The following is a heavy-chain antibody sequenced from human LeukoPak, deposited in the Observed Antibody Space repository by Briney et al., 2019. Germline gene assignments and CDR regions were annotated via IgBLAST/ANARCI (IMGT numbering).Heavy chain of an antibody. V-gene: IGHV4-34*01. CDR2: INQSGST. CDR3: ARAERPRGWFDP. D-gene: IGHD6-25*01. Sequence: PSETLSLTCAVYGGSFSGYYWSWIRQPPGKGLEWIGEINQSGSTNYNPSLKRRVTLSVDTSKNQFSLKLSSVTAADTAVYYCARAERPRGWFDPWGQGTLVTVSS. CDR1: GGSFSGYY. J-gene: IGHJ5*02.